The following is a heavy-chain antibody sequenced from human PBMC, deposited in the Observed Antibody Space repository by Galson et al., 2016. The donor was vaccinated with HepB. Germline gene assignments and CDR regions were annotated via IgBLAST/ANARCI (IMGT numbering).Heavy chain of an antibody. Sequence: SLRLSCAVSGFTFNSYAMTWVRQAPGKGLEWVAVISHDGRKKYYGDSVQGRFTISRDNSKNALYLQMNSLRAEDTAVYYCAKAKLWFGELLPGDWGQGTLVIVSS. V-gene: IGHV3-30*04. D-gene: IGHD3-10*01. CDR1: GFTFNSYA. CDR3: AKAKLWFGELLPGD. CDR2: ISHDGRKK. J-gene: IGHJ4*02.